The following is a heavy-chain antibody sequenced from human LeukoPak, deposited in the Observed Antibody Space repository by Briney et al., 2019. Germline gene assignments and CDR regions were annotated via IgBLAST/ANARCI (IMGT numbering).Heavy chain of an antibody. D-gene: IGHD3-16*02. J-gene: IGHJ4*02. CDR3: ARLGFYDYVWGSYRYPDY. V-gene: IGHV3-7*01. CDR1: GFTFSSYW. CDR2: IKQDGSEK. Sequence: PGGSLRLSCAASGFTFSSYWMSWVRQAPGKGLGWVANIKQDGSEKYYVDSVKGRFTISRDNAKNSLYLQMNSLRAEDTAVYYCARLGFYDYVWGSYRYPDYWGQGTLVTVSS.